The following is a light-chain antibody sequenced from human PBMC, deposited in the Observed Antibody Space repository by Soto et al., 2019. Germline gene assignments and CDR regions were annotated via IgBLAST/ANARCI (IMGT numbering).Light chain of an antibody. CDR3: QQLSTYPLT. Sequence: IQLTQSPSSLSASVGDRVTITCRASQGISSYLAWYQQKPGKAPKLLIYAASTLQSGVPSRFSGSGSGTDFTLTISRLQPEDFATYYCQQLSTYPLTFGGGTKV. J-gene: IGKJ4*01. CDR1: QGISSY. CDR2: AAS. V-gene: IGKV1-9*01.